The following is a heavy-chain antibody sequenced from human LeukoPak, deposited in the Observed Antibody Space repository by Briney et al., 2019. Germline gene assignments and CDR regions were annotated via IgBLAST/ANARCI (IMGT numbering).Heavy chain of an antibody. J-gene: IGHJ6*03. V-gene: IGHV4-61*01. CDR1: GYYISSGYY. CDR2: IYYSGST. CDR3: ARDLGRRCSGGSCYYYSNYMDV. D-gene: IGHD2-15*01. Sequence: SETLSLTCTVSGYYISSGYYWAWIRQPPGKGLEWIGYIYYSGSTNYNPSLKSRVTISVDTSKNQFSLRLSSVTAADTAVYYCARDLGRRCSGGSCYYYSNYMDVWGKGTTVTISS.